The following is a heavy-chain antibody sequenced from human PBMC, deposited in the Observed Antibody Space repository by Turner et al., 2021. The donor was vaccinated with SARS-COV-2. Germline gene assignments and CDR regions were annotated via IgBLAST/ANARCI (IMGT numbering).Heavy chain of an antibody. CDR3: ASPSVDFWSGSYYGMDV. CDR1: GGSISSSSYY. D-gene: IGHD3-3*01. Sequence: QLQLQESGPGLVKPSETLSLTCTVSGGSISSSSYYWGWIRQPPGEGLEWIGSIYYSGSTYYNPSLKSRVTISVDTSKNQFSLKLSSVTAADTAVYYCASPSVDFWSGSYYGMDVWGQGTTVTVSS. CDR2: IYYSGST. V-gene: IGHV4-39*01. J-gene: IGHJ6*02.